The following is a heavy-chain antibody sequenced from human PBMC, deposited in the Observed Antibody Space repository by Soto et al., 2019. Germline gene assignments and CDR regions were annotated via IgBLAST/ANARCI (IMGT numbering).Heavy chain of an antibody. Sequence: ASVKVSCKASGYTFTSYDINWVRQATGQGLEWMGWMNPNSGNTGYAQKFQGRVTMTRNTSISTAYMELSSLRSEGTAVYYCAAQASSSWYSYYYYGMDVWRQGTTVTVSS. J-gene: IGHJ6*02. D-gene: IGHD6-13*01. V-gene: IGHV1-8*01. CDR2: MNPNSGNT. CDR1: GYTFTSYD. CDR3: AAQASSSWYSYYYYGMDV.